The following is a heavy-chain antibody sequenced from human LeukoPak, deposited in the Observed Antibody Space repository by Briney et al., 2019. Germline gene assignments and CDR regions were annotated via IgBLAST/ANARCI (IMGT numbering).Heavy chain of an antibody. V-gene: IGHV4-31*03. J-gene: IGHJ4*02. CDR2: ICFRGPP. CDR3: ARGSTGDKSNN. CDR1: GGSITSGGYY. D-gene: IGHD7-27*01. Sequence: PAQTLSLTCTVSGGSITSGGYYWRWIRQLRGKGLEWLVFICFRGPPSYHPSLKCRLTISLDTSENQFSLKLSSVTAADTAVYYCARGSTGDKSNNWGQGTLVTVSS.